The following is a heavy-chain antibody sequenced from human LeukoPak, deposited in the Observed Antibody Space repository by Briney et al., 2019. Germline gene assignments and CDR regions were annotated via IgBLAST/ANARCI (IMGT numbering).Heavy chain of an antibody. CDR3: ARGAQGMAKAYYFDY. D-gene: IGHD2-8*01. CDR2: IYYSGST. Sequence: SGTLSLTCTVSGGSISSHYWSWIRQPPGKGLEWIGYIYYSGSTNYNPSLKSRVTISVDTSKNQFSLKLSSVTAADTAVYYCARGAQGMAKAYYFDYWGQGTLVTVSS. J-gene: IGHJ4*02. CDR1: GGSISSHY. V-gene: IGHV4-59*11.